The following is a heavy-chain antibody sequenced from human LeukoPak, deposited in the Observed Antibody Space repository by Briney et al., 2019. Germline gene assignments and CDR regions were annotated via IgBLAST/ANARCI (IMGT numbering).Heavy chain of an antibody. CDR3: AKDRHIVVVPAAGVDY. J-gene: IGHJ4*02. CDR1: GFTFSSYA. V-gene: IGHV3-23*01. Sequence: GGSLRLSCAASGFTFSSYAMSWVRQAPGKGLEWVSAISGSGGSTYYADSVKGRLTISRDNSKNTLYLQMNSLRAEDTAVYYCAKDRHIVVVPAAGVDYWGQGTLVTVSS. CDR2: ISGSGGST. D-gene: IGHD2-2*01.